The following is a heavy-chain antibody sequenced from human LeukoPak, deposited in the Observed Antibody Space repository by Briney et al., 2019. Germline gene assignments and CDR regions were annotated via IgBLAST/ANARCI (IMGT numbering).Heavy chain of an antibody. CDR3: ARDERYCNGDNHYPDLGY. Sequence: ASVKVSCKASGYTFTGYYLFWVRQAPGQGLEWMGWINPNTGDTKYGQKFQGRVTLTRDTSIRTTYMELCSLRSDDTAVYYCARDERYCNGDNHYPDLGYWGQGTLVTVSS. D-gene: IGHD2-15*01. CDR2: INPNTGDT. CDR1: GYTFTGYY. V-gene: IGHV1-2*02. J-gene: IGHJ4*02.